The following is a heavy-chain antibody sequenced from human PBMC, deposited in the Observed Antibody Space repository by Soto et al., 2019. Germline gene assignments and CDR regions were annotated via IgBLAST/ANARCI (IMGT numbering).Heavy chain of an antibody. CDR2: IYYSGST. CDR3: AREGEGTWWFDP. CDR1: GGSISSYY. V-gene: IGHV4-59*01. Sequence: QVQLQESGPGLVKPSETLSLTCTVSGGSISSYYWSWIRQPPGKGLEWIGHIYYSGSTNYNPSLKSRVTISVDTAKNQFSLKLSSVTAAETAVYYCAREGEGTWWFDPWGQGTLVTVSS. J-gene: IGHJ5*02. D-gene: IGHD1-1*01.